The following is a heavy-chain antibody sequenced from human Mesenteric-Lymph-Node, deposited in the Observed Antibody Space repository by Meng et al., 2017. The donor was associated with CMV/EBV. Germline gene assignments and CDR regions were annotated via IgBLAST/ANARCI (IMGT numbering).Heavy chain of an antibody. CDR3: ARGRPIVVVPAARGYNWFDP. D-gene: IGHD2-2*01. V-gene: IGHV4-34*01. CDR2: INHSGST. J-gene: IGHJ5*02. Sequence: GSLRLSCAVYGGSFSGYYWSWIRQPPGKGLEWIGEINHSGSTNYNPSLKSRVTISVDTSKNQFSLKLSSVTAADTAVYYCARGRPIVVVPAARGYNWFDPWDQGTLVTVSS. CDR1: GGSFSGYY.